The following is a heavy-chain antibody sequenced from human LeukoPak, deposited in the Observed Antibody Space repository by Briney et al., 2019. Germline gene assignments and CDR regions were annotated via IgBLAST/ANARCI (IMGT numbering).Heavy chain of an antibody. Sequence: GGSLRLSCAASGFTFSSYAMSWVRQAPGKGLEWVSAISGSGSNSYYADSVKGRFTISRDNSKNTLFLHMNSLRAEDTAIYYCAKDSGSSGDYYYYYMDVWGKGTTVTVSS. CDR3: AKDSGSSGDYYYYYMDV. V-gene: IGHV3-23*01. J-gene: IGHJ6*03. CDR2: ISGSGSNS. D-gene: IGHD6-13*01. CDR1: GFTFSSYA.